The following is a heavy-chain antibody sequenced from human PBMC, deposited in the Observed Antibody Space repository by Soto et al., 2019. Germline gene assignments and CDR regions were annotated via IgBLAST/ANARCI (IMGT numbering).Heavy chain of an antibody. V-gene: IGHV3-7*01. D-gene: IGHD6-13*01. Sequence: PGGSLRLSCAASGFTFSSYWMSWVRQAAGKGLEWVANIKQDGSEKYYVDSVKGRFTISRDNAKNSLYLQMNSLRDEDTAVYYSARDFKGRSIAGPAPDYWGQGTLVTVSS. CDR1: GFTFSSYW. J-gene: IGHJ4*02. CDR3: ARDFKGRSIAGPAPDY. CDR2: IKQDGSEK.